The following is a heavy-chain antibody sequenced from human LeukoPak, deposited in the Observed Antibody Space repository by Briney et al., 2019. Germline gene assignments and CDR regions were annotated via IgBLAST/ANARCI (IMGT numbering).Heavy chain of an antibody. CDR3: ARGNNYYFYYMDV. CDR1: GGSISSYY. Sequence: SETLSLTCSVSGGSISSYYWSWIRQSPGKGLEWIGYVFYKGSTNYNPSLKSRVSISVDTARNRFSLRLSSVTAADTAVYYCARGNNYYFYYMDVWGKGAMVTVSS. V-gene: IGHV4-59*01. CDR2: VFYKGST. J-gene: IGHJ6*03.